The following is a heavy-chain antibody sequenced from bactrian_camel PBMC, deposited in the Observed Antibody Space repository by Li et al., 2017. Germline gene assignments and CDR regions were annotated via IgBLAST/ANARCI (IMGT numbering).Heavy chain of an antibody. Sequence: DVQLVESGGGLVQPWGSLRLSCEASGFTFSNYDMNWVRQAPGKGLEWVSGTNSGGEFTYGLDSVKDRFTTSRSNAKNTAYLEMNSLKSEDTALYYCAVDGGYYSYEHWADFGYWGQGTQVTVS. D-gene: IGHD2*01. CDR1: GFTFSNYD. CDR2: TNSGGEFT. V-gene: IGHV3S40*01. J-gene: IGHJ6*01. CDR3: AVDGGYYSYEHWADFGY.